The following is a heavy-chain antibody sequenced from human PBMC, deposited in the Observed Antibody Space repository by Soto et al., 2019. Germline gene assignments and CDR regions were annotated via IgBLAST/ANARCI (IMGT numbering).Heavy chain of an antibody. Sequence: SVKVSCKASGGTFSSYAISWVRQAPGQGLEWMGGIIPIFGTANYAQKFQGRVTITADKSTSTAYMELSSLRSEDTAVYYCARGGPSYYGDYARYWGQGTLVTVSS. CDR3: ARGGPSYYGDYARY. CDR2: IIPIFGTA. CDR1: GGTFSSYA. J-gene: IGHJ4*02. V-gene: IGHV1-69*06. D-gene: IGHD4-17*01.